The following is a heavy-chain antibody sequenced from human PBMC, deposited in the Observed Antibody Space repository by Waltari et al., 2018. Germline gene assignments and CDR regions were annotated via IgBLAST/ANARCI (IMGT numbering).Heavy chain of an antibody. CDR3: ARGSITMVQGLP. CDR2: IYYSGST. J-gene: IGHJ5*02. Sequence: QVQLQESGPGLVKPSETLSLTCTVSGGSISSSSYSWGWIRQPPGKGLECIGSIYYSGSTYYNPSLKSRVTISVDTSKNQFSLKLSSVTAADTAVYYCARGSITMVQGLPWGQGTLVTVSS. D-gene: IGHD3-10*01. CDR1: GGSISSSSYS. V-gene: IGHV4-39*07.